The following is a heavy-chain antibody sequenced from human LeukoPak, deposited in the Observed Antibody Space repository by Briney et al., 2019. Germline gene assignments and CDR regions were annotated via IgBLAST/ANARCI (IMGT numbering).Heavy chain of an antibody. J-gene: IGHJ2*01. Sequence: GGSLRLSCAASGFTFSDYYMSWIRQAPGKGLEWVSYISSSGSTIYQADSVKGRFTISRDNAKNSLYLQMNSLRAEDTAVYYCARDRYGSGSYYNWHFDLWGRGTLVTVSS. CDR3: ARDRYGSGSYYNWHFDL. V-gene: IGHV3-11*01. CDR2: ISSSGSTI. CDR1: GFTFSDYY. D-gene: IGHD3-10*01.